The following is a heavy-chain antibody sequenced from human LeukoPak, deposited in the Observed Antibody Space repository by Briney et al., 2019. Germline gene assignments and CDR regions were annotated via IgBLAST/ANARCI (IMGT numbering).Heavy chain of an antibody. CDR1: GDSISSSSSSYY. J-gene: IGHJ6*03. V-gene: IGHV4-39*01. Sequence: PSETLSLTCSVSGDSISSSSSSYYWGWIRQPPGKGLEWIGSIYYIGSTYYNPSLKSRVTISVDTSKNQFSLKLSSVTAADTAVYYCARQSGYSSSVFYYYYYMDVWGKGSTVTVSS. D-gene: IGHD6-13*01. CDR3: ARQSGYSSSVFYYYYYMDV. CDR2: IYYIGST.